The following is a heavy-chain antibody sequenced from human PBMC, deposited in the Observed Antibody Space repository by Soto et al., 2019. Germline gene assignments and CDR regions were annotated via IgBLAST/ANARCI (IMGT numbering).Heavy chain of an antibody. CDR2: ITPAFGTT. J-gene: IGHJ4*02. Sequence: QVHLVQSGEEVKKPGSSVKVSCQASGSTFSRLSITWVRQAPGQGHVWMGGITPAFGTTTFAQKFQGRVTITADESTSTAFFELSSRRSEDTAVYYCATWECLVTYRGFIGPLDYGGQVTQDTVSS. V-gene: IGHV1-69*01. CDR3: ATWECLVTYRGFIGPLDY. CDR1: GSTFSRLS. D-gene: IGHD2-21*02.